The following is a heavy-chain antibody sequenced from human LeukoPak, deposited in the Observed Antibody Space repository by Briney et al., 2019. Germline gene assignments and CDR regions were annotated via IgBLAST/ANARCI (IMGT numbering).Heavy chain of an antibody. Sequence: SETLSLTCTVSGGSISSYYWSWIRQPAGKGLEWIGRIYTSGSTNYNPSLKSRVTMSVDTSKNQFSLKLSSVTAADTAVYYCATSIAAADQFDYWGQGTLVTVSS. D-gene: IGHD6-13*01. CDR3: ATSIAAADQFDY. V-gene: IGHV4-4*07. CDR1: GGSISSYY. CDR2: IYTSGST. J-gene: IGHJ4*02.